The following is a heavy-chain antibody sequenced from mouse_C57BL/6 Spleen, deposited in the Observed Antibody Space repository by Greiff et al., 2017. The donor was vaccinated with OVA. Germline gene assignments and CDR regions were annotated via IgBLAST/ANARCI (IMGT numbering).Heavy chain of an antibody. CDR3: AWFITTVVATRYFDV. V-gene: IGHV1-72*01. CDR1: GYTFTSYW. Sequence: QVHVQQPGAELVKPGASVKLSCKASGYTFTSYWMHWVKQRPGRGLEWIGRIDPNSGGTKYNEKFKSKATLTVDKPSSTAYMQLSSLTSEDSAVYYCAWFITTVVATRYFDVWGTGTTVTVSS. D-gene: IGHD1-1*01. J-gene: IGHJ1*03. CDR2: IDPNSGGT.